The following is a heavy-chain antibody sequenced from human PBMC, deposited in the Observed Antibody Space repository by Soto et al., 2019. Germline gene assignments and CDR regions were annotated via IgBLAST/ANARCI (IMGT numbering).Heavy chain of an antibody. J-gene: IGHJ6*03. Sequence: PSETLSLTCTVSDGSISSSSYFWAWIRQPPGKGLEWIGSIYYSESTYYNPSLKSRVTISVDTSKNQFSLKVTSVTAADTAVYYCARQGRRASTDYYMDVWGKGTTVTVSS. CDR2: IYYSEST. CDR3: ARQGRRASTDYYMDV. D-gene: IGHD2-21*02. CDR1: DGSISSSSYF. V-gene: IGHV4-39*01.